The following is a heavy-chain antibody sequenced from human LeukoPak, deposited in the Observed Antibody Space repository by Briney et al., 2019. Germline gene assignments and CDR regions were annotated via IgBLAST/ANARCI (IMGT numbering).Heavy chain of an antibody. CDR1: GDSISSGAYS. V-gene: IGHV4-30-2*01. J-gene: IGHJ5*02. CDR3: ARELWFANAPGSWLDP. Sequence: SQTLSLTCVVSGDSISSGAYSWSWIRQPPGKGLEWIGYIFHTGSAFYNPSLKSRVTISVDNSKNQFSLRLSSVTAADTAVYYCARELWFANAPGSWLDPWGQGTLVTVSS. D-gene: IGHD3-10*01. CDR2: IFHTGSA.